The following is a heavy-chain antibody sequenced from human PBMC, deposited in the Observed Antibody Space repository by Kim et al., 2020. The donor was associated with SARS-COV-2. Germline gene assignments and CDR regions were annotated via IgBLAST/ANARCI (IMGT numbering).Heavy chain of an antibody. CDR1: GYTFTSYG. CDR2: ISAYNGNT. J-gene: IGHJ4*02. Sequence: ASVKVSCMASGYTFTSYGISWVRQAPGQGLEWMGWISAYNGNTNYAQKLQGRVTMTTDTSTSTAYMELRSLRSDDTAVYYCVRPLLPYYFDYWGQGTLVTVSS. D-gene: IGHD1-26*01. CDR3: VRPLLPYYFDY. V-gene: IGHV1-18*01.